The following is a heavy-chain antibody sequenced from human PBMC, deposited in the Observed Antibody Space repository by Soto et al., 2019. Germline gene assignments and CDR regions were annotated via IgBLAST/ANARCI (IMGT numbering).Heavy chain of an antibody. CDR1: GGSISSGGYS. CDR3: ARVGPAYYDFWSGHARFDY. Sequence: SETLSLTCAVSGGSISSGGYSWSWIRQPPGKGLEWIGYIYHSGSTYYNPSLKSRVTISVDRSKNQFSLKLSSVTAADTAVYYCARVGPAYYDFWSGHARFDYWGQGTLVTVSS. V-gene: IGHV4-30-2*01. CDR2: IYHSGST. J-gene: IGHJ4*02. D-gene: IGHD3-3*01.